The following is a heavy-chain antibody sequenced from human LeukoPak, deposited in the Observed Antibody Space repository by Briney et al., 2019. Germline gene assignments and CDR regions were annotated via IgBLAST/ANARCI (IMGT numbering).Heavy chain of an antibody. Sequence: SETLSLTCTVSGGSISSSSYYWSWIRQPAGKGLEWIGRMYTSGSTNYNPSLKSRVTMSVDTSKNQFSLRLSSVTAADTAVYYCAREVSSSWSGYYFYYMDVWGKGTTVTVSS. CDR2: MYTSGST. V-gene: IGHV4-61*02. CDR1: GGSISSSSYY. D-gene: IGHD6-13*01. CDR3: AREVSSSWSGYYFYYMDV. J-gene: IGHJ6*03.